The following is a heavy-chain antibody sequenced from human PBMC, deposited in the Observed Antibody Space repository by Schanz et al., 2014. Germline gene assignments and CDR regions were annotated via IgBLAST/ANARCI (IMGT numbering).Heavy chain of an antibody. Sequence: QVQLQESGPGLVKPSETLSLTCTVSGGSISSYYWSWIRQPPGKGLEWIGYIYYSGSTNYNPSLKSGVTISVDTSKTQFPLKLSSVTAADTAVYYCARDVGHYGMDVWGQGTTVTVSS. V-gene: IGHV4-59*12. CDR1: GGSISSYY. J-gene: IGHJ6*02. CDR2: IYYSGST. CDR3: ARDVGHYGMDV.